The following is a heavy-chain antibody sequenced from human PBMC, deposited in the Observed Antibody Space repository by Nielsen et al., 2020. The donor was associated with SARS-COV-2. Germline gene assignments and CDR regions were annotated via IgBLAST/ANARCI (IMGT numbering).Heavy chain of an antibody. D-gene: IGHD4-17*01. CDR3: ARHPRATVTSWAFDI. Sequence: WIRQPPGRGLEWIGYIYHSGSTYYNPSLKSRVTISVDTSKNQFSLKLSSVTAADTAVYYCARHPRATVTSWAFDIWGQGTMVTVSS. J-gene: IGHJ3*02. V-gene: IGHV4-30-2*04. CDR2: IYHSGST.